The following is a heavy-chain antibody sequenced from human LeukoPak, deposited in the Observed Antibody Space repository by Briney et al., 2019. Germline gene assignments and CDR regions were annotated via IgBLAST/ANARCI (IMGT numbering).Heavy chain of an antibody. CDR1: GYSFTSYW. J-gene: IGHJ6*04. Sequence: GESLKISCKGSGYSFTSYWISWVRLMPGKGLEWMGRIDPSDSYTNYSPSFQGHVTISADKPISTAYLQWSSLKASDTAMYYCARLPELLGNYYYYYYGMDVWGKGTTVTVSS. CDR2: IDPSDSYT. V-gene: IGHV5-10-1*01. D-gene: IGHD1-7*01. CDR3: ARLPELLGNYYYYYYGMDV.